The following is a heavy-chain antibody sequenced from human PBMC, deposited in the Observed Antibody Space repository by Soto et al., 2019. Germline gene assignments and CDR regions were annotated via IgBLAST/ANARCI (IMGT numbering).Heavy chain of an antibody. CDR2: ISAYKGNT. CDR1: GYTFTSYG. D-gene: IGHD3-10*01. Sequence: APVKVSCKASGYTFTSYGISWLRQSPGQGLEWMGWISAYKGNTNDAQKLQGRVTMTTDTSTSTVYMELSSLRSEDTAVYYCARDYPMVRGVSNWFEPWGQGTLVTVSS. J-gene: IGHJ5*02. CDR3: ARDYPMVRGVSNWFEP. V-gene: IGHV1-18*01.